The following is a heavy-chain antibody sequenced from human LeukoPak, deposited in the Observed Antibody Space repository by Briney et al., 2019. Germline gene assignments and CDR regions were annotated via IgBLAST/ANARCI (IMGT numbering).Heavy chain of an antibody. J-gene: IGHJ3*02. D-gene: IGHD3-9*01. CDR3: ARVHLDSHDAFDI. CDR2: INPNSGGT. CDR1: GYTFTGYY. V-gene: IGHV1-2*02. Sequence: GASVKVSCKASGYTFTGYYMHWVRQAPGQGLEWMGWINPNSGGTNYAQKFQGRVTMTRDTSISTAYMELSRLRSDDTAVYYCARVHLDSHDAFDIWGQGTMVTVSS.